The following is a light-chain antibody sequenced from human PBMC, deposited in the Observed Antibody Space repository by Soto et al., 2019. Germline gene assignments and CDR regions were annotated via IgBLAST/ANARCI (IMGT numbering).Light chain of an antibody. J-gene: IGKJ1*01. Sequence: IGLKHSPGALSLSQGERATLSCRASQSLSGSYLAWYQQKPGQAPRLLIYGASNRATGVPARFSGSGSGTDFTLTISSLQSEDIAFFYCKQYDSWPRTFGQGTMVAI. CDR2: GAS. CDR1: QSLSGSY. V-gene: IGKV3-20*01. CDR3: KQYDSWPRT.